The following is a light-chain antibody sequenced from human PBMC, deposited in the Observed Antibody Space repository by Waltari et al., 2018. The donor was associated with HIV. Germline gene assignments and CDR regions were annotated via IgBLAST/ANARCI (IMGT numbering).Light chain of an antibody. Sequence: HLVLTQSPPPSPPLGAPVRLTCPLSSGHRSPALPSHQQPADKGPRSLMKVTAAGRHNKGDGIPDRFSGSSSGAERYLTISSLQSDDEADYYCQTWGNGTYVVFGGGTKVTVL. CDR1: SGHRSPA. CDR3: QTWGNGTYVV. V-gene: IGLV4-69*02. J-gene: IGLJ2*01. CDR2: VTAAGRH.